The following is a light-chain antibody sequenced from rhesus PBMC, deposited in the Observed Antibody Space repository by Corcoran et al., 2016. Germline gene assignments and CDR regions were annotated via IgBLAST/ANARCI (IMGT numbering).Light chain of an antibody. J-gene: IGKJ1*01. CDR2: AAS. V-gene: IGKV1-43*01. Sequence: DIQMTQSPSSLSASVGDRVTITCRASQGISTYLNWYQQKPGKAPKRLIYAASSLESGVPSRFSGSGSGTDVTLTISSLQPEDFATYYCQQGYSTPRTFGQGTKVEIK. CDR3: QQGYSTPRT. CDR1: QGISTY.